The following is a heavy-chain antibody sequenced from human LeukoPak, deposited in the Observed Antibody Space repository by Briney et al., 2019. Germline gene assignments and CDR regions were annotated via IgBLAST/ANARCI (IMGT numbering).Heavy chain of an antibody. D-gene: IGHD1-1*01. V-gene: IGHV3-33*01. CDR3: VRDPSGSGFAFDS. J-gene: IGHJ4*02. CDR2: IWFDGSNK. CDR1: GFIFSNDA. Sequence: GGSLRLSCPASGFIFSNDAMHWVRQAPGKGLEWVAFIWFDGSNKHYADSVKGRFTISRDNSEDTLYLQMNSLRAEDTAVYYCVRDPSGSGFAFDSWGQGALVTVSS.